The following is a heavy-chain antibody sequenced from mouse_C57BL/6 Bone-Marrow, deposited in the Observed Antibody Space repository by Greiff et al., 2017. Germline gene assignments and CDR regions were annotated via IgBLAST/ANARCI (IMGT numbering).Heavy chain of an antibody. CDR2: ISSGSSTI. D-gene: IGHD2-4*01. V-gene: IGHV5-17*01. Sequence: EVQLVESGGGLVKPGGSLKLSCAASGFTFSDYGMHWVRQAPEKGLAWVAYISSGSSTIYYADTVKGRFTISRDNAKNTLFLQMTSLRSEDTAMXYCARPYDYDVWFAYWGQGTLVTVSA. CDR3: ARPYDYDVWFAY. J-gene: IGHJ3*01. CDR1: GFTFSDYG.